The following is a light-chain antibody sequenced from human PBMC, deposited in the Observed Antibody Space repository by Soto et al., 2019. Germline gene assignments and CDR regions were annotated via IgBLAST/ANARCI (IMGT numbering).Light chain of an antibody. J-gene: IGKJ5*01. CDR3: QQYNNWPIT. CDR1: QSVSSY. V-gene: IGKV3-15*01. Sequence: EVVLTQSPGTLSLSPGERATLSCRASQSVSSYLAWYQQKPGQAPRLLIYAASTRATGVPARFSGSGSGTEFTLTISSLQSEDFAVYYCQQYNNWPITFGQGTRLEIK. CDR2: AAS.